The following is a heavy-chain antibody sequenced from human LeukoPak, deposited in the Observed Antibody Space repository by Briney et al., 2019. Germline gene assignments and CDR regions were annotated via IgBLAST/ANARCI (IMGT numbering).Heavy chain of an antibody. J-gene: IGHJ3*02. V-gene: IGHV3-23*01. CDR2: ISGSGGST. CDR3: SRLDGDAFDI. CDR1: GFTFSSYA. Sequence: GGSLRLSCAASGFTFSSYAMSWVRQAPGKGLEWVSAISGSGGSTYCADSVKGRFTISRDNSKNTLYLQMNSLRAEDTAVYYWSRLDGDAFDIWGQGTMVTVSS. D-gene: IGHD6-19*01.